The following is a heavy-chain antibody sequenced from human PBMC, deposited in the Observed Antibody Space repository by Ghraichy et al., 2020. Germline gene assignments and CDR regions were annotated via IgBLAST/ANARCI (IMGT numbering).Heavy chain of an antibody. CDR2: ITRSSSFK. V-gene: IGHV3-48*02. J-gene: IGHJ6*02. CDR3: GRGSSVCRFYYYDRMAV. CDR1: GLSDYS. D-gene: IGHD2-8*01. Sequence: GGSLRLSCVGSGLSDYSMNWVRQSPGKGLEWISYITRSSSFKSYTDSVKGRFTISSDNAQYSLSLQMNSLRDEDTAVYYCGRGSSVCRFYYYDRMAVWRQGTPVTVPS.